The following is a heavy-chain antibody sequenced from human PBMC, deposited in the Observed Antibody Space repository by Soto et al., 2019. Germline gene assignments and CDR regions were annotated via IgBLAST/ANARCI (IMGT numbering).Heavy chain of an antibody. D-gene: IGHD3-16*01. J-gene: IGHJ5*02. CDR2: ISYTGST. Sequence: PSETQSLTYTVSGGSISSGGYYWSWIRQHPGKGLEWIGYISYTGSTYYNPSLKSRLSISLDTSENQFSLKLTSVTAADTAIYYCARARQYYDCELDPWGQGTLVTVSS. CDR1: GGSISSGGYY. V-gene: IGHV4-31*03. CDR3: ARARQYYDCELDP.